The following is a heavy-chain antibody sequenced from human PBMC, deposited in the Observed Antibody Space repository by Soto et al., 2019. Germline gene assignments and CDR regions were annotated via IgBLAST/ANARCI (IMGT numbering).Heavy chain of an antibody. CDR2: IYPGDHDT. CDR3: ARSPRSSPYFDY. J-gene: IGHJ4*02. V-gene: IGHV5-51*01. Sequence: GESLKISCQSSGYTFSNFWIGWVRQLPGKVLEWMGIIYPGDHDTRYSPSFHGKVTISADRSINNAYLKWNSLEASDTAFYFCARSPRSSPYFDYWGQGALVTVSS. D-gene: IGHD6-13*01. CDR1: GYTFSNFW.